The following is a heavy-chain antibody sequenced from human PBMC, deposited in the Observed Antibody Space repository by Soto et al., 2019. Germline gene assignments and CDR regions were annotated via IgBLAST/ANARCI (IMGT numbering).Heavy chain of an antibody. V-gene: IGHV4-4*02. Sequence: QVQLQESGPGLVKPSGTLSLTCAVSGGSITSSNWWGWVRQPPGKGLEWIGEIYHSGSTNYNPSLKSRGTISVDKSKNQFSLKLNSVTAADTAVYYCARGEYCSGGSCYYYWGQGTLVTVSS. J-gene: IGHJ4*02. D-gene: IGHD2-15*01. CDR1: GGSITSSNW. CDR3: ARGEYCSGGSCYYY. CDR2: IYHSGST.